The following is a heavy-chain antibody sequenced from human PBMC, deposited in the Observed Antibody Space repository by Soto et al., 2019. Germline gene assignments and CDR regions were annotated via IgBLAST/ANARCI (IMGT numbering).Heavy chain of an antibody. D-gene: IGHD5-18*01. CDR1: GFTFTKSA. CDR3: ATDMGDSYGYGNX. Sequence: SSLKVSCKAAGFTFTKSAVQWVRQARGQRLEWIGCIVVGSGNTNYAQKFQERVTIIRDMSTTTDYMELSSLRSEDTALYYCATDMGDSYGYGNXWGQGTLVTLSX. V-gene: IGHV1-58*01. J-gene: IGHJ4*02. CDR2: IVVGSGNT.